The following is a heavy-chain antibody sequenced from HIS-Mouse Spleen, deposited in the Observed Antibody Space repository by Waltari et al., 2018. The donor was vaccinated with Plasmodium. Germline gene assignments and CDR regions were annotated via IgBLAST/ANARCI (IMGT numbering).Heavy chain of an antibody. D-gene: IGHD7-27*01. CDR1: GGSISSSSYY. J-gene: IGHJ4*02. CDR3: ARHPNWDRVFDY. V-gene: IGHV4-39*01. Sequence: QLQLQESGPGLVKPSETLSLTCTVSGGSISSSSYYWGWIRQPPGKGLEWIGSIYYSGRTYYNPSHKSRVTISVDTSKNQFSLKLSSVTAADTAVYYCARHPNWDRVFDYWGQGTLVTVSS. CDR2: IYYSGRT.